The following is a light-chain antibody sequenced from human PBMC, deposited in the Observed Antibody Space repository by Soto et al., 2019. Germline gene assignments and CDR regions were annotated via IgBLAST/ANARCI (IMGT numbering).Light chain of an antibody. CDR3: QQSDSTPYT. J-gene: IGKJ2*01. V-gene: IGKV1-39*01. CDR2: DAS. CDR1: QTISTY. Sequence: DIQMTQSPSSLSASVGDRVTTTCRASQTISTYLNWYQQKPGKAPRLLIYDASSLLSGVPSRFSGSGSGTDFTLTIASLQPEDFSTYYCQQSDSTPYTFGQGTKVDIK.